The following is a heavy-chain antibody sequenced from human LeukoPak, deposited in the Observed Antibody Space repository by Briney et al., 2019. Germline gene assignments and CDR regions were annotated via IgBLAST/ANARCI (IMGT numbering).Heavy chain of an antibody. Sequence: PGRSLRLSCAASGFTFDDYAMHWVRQAPGKGLEWVSGISWNSGSIGYADSVKGRFTISRDNAKNSLYLQMNSLRAEDTALYYCAKDQRVAAAGNPSDYWGQGTLVTVSS. D-gene: IGHD6-13*01. CDR3: AKDQRVAAAGNPSDY. V-gene: IGHV3-9*01. CDR1: GFTFDDYA. CDR2: ISWNSGSI. J-gene: IGHJ4*02.